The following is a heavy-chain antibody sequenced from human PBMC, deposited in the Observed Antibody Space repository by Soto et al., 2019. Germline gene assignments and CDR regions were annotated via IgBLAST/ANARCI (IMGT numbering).Heavy chain of an antibody. CDR2: IYYSGST. V-gene: IGHV4-39*01. Sequence: SETLSLTCTVSGGSISSSSYYWGWIRQPPGKGLEWIGRIYYSGSTYYNTSLKSRVTISVDTSKNQFSLKLSSVSAADSALYYCARRLYYDSSGFEGGGMDVWGQGTTVT. CDR1: GGSISSSSYY. J-gene: IGHJ6*02. CDR3: ARRLYYDSSGFEGGGMDV. D-gene: IGHD3-22*01.